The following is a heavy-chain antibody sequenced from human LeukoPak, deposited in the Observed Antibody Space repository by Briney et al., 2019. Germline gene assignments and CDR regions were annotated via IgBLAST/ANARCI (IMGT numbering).Heavy chain of an antibody. CDR3: ARGGIAARFAY. CDR2: ISSGSSSI. CDR1: GFTFSSYS. D-gene: IGHD6-6*01. Sequence: GGSLRLSCAASGFTFSSYSMNWVRQAPGKGLEWVSYISSGSSSIFYADSVKGRFTISRDNSKNSLYLQMNSLRVEDTAVYYCARGGIAARFAYWGQGTLVTVSS. V-gene: IGHV3-48*04. J-gene: IGHJ4*02.